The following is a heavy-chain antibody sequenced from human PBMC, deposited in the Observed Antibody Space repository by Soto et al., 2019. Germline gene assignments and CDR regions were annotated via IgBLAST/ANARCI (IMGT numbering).Heavy chain of an antibody. Sequence: ESGGGVVQPGRSLRLSCAASGFTFSSYGMHWVRQAPGKGLEWVAVIWYDGSNEYYADSVKGRFTISRDNSKNMLYLQMNSLRAEDTAVYYCARSSEYYYDSSGSPGGYWGQGTLVTVSS. CDR2: IWYDGSNE. CDR1: GFTFSSYG. CDR3: ARSSEYYYDSSGSPGGY. J-gene: IGHJ4*02. D-gene: IGHD3-22*01. V-gene: IGHV3-33*01.